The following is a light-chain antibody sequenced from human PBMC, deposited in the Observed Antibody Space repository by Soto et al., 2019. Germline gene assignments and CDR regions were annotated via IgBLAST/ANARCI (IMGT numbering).Light chain of an antibody. CDR3: QQYGSSPT. CDR1: QSLRSTS. J-gene: IGKJ4*01. V-gene: IGKV3-20*01. Sequence: ENLSTQSPGTLPLTPGARANLPCRASQSLRSTSLAWYQQKPGQAPRLLIYGASSRATGIPDRFSGTGSGTDFTLTIRRLEPEDFAEYYCQQYGSSPTFGGGTKVDNK. CDR2: GAS.